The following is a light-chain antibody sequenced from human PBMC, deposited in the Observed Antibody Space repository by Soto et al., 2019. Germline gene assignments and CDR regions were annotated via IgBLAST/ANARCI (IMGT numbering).Light chain of an antibody. V-gene: IGKV3-11*01. Sequence: EIVLTQSPATLSLSPGERATLSCRASQSVSSYLAWYQQKPGQAPRLLIYDASNRASGVPARFSGSGSGTDFTLTISSLEPEDFAVYYCQQRSYWLSFGGGTKVEIK. CDR2: DAS. CDR1: QSVSSY. J-gene: IGKJ4*01. CDR3: QQRSYWLS.